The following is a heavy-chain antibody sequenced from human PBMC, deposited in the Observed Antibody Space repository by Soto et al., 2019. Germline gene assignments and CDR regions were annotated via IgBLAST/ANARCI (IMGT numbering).Heavy chain of an antibody. CDR3: ARGLRYFAFDI. Sequence: ASVKVYCKGSRYTFTRYGSSWVRQAPGQGREWMGWISAYNGNTNXAQKLQGRVTVTTDTSTSTAYMELRSLRSDDTAVYYCARGLRYFAFDIWGQGAMVTVSS. D-gene: IGHD4-17*01. CDR1: RYTFTRYG. J-gene: IGHJ3*02. V-gene: IGHV1-18*01. CDR2: ISAYNGNT.